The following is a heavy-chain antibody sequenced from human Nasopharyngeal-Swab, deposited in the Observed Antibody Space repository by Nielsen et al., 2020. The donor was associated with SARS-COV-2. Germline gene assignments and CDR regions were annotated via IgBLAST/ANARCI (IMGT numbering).Heavy chain of an antibody. CDR3: ARGGLLELGFYWYFDL. Sequence: GEPLKISCAASGITCSSYAMHWVRQAPGKGLEWVAVISYDGSNKYYADSVKGRFTISRDNSKNTLYLQMNSLRAEDTAVYYCARGGLLELGFYWYFDLWGRGTMVTVSS. D-gene: IGHD2-21*02. CDR2: ISYDGSNK. V-gene: IGHV3-30-3*01. J-gene: IGHJ2*01. CDR1: GITCSSYA.